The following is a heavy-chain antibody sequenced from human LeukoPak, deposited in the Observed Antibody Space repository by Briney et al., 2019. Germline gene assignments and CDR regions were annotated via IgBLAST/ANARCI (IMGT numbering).Heavy chain of an antibody. J-gene: IGHJ4*02. Sequence: VASVKVSCKASGYTFTGYYMHWVRQAPGQGLEWMGWINPNSGGTNYAQKFQGRVTMTRDTSISTAYMELSRLRSDDTAVYYCARDSTCGGDCSDFDYWGQGTLVTVSS. CDR2: INPNSGGT. V-gene: IGHV1-2*02. D-gene: IGHD2-21*02. CDR1: GYTFTGYY. CDR3: ARDSTCGGDCSDFDY.